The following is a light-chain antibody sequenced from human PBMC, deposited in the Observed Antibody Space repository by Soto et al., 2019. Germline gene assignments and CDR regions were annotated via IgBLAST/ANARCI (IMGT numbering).Light chain of an antibody. J-gene: IGKJ5*01. V-gene: IGKV3-20*01. Sequence: EIVMTQSPATLSLSPGERATLSCRASQSVSTNYLAWFQQKPGQAPRLLIYAASSRATGSPATFSGSGSGTDFTPTTISLEPEDFAVNYCQQHGNSQITFGQGTRLEIK. CDR3: QQHGNSQIT. CDR2: AAS. CDR1: QSVSTNY.